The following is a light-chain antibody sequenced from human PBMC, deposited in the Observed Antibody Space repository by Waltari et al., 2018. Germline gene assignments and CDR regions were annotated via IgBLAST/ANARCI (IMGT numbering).Light chain of an antibody. J-gene: IGLJ2*01. CDR1: SSDIGGYNL. CDR3: CSYGGSFTWI. CDR2: DFN. V-gene: IGLV2-23*02. Sequence: QSALTQPDSVSGSPGQWITISCTGTSSDIGGYNLVSWYQQHPGNAPKLMIYDFNKRPSGVSHRFSGSKSGNTASLTISGLQTEDEADYYCCSYGGSFTWIFGGGTKLTVL.